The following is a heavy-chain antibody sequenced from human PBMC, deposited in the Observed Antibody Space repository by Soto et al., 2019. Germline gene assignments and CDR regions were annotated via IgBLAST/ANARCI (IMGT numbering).Heavy chain of an antibody. CDR2: ISGSGGTT. D-gene: IGHD6-13*01. J-gene: IGHJ1*01. CDR1: GFSFSTYA. CDR3: AKDQAAAGTISRYFQH. Sequence: EVQLLESGGGLVQPEGSLRLSCAASGFSFSTYAMSWVRQAPGKGLEWVSGISGSGGTTYYADSVKGRFTISRDNSKNTLYLQVNGRRAEDTAVYYCAKDQAAAGTISRYFQHWGQGTLVTVSS. V-gene: IGHV3-23*01.